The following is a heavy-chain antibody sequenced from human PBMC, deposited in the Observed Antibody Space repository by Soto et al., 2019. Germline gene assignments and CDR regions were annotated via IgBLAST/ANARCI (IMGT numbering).Heavy chain of an antibody. CDR2: IIPILDKP. J-gene: IGHJ4*02. Sequence: QEQLVQSGVEVREPGSAVKVSCKASGGTFKMYAMHWVRQAPGQGLEWMGGIIPILDKPTYAQKFQGRVTITVDDSTATAYMELSSLRSDDTAVYYCTRSIGSGGVVGGFDYWGQGTLVTVSS. CDR3: TRSIGSGGVVGGFDY. D-gene: IGHD3-16*02. V-gene: IGHV1-69*01. CDR1: GGTFKMYA.